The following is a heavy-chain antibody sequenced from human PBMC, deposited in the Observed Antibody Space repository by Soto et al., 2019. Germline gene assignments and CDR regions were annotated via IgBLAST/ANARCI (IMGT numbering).Heavy chain of an antibody. D-gene: IGHD1-26*01. CDR2: IIPIYNTT. CDR3: ARDGTSGGSYNNDGFDI. CDR1: GGTFSSFA. Sequence: QVQLVQSGAEVKKPGSSVKVSCKASGGTFSSFAISWVRQAPGQGLEWIGGIIPIYNTTNSAQKFQGRVTFTAEEYTSTAFMALSRLRSEDTAVYYCARDGTSGGSYNNDGFDIWGQGTMVTASS. J-gene: IGHJ3*02. V-gene: IGHV1-69*12.